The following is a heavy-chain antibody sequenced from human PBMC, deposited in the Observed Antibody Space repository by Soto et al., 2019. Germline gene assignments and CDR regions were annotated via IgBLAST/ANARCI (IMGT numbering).Heavy chain of an antibody. Sequence: ASVKVSCKVSGYTLTELSMHWVRQAPGKGLEWMGGFDPEDGETIYAQKFQGRATMTEDTSTDTAYMELSSLRSEDTAVYYCAGAAGTSYYYGMDVWGQGTTVTVSS. CDR3: AGAAGTSYYYGMDV. D-gene: IGHD6-13*01. V-gene: IGHV1-24*01. CDR2: FDPEDGET. CDR1: GYTLTELS. J-gene: IGHJ6*02.